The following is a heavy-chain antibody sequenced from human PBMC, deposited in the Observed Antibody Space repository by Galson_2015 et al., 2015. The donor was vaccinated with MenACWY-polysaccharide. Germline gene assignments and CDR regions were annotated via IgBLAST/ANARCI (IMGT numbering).Heavy chain of an antibody. J-gene: IGHJ4*02. D-gene: IGHD6-19*01. CDR1: GYTFTSYD. Sequence: SVKVSCKASGYTFTSYDINWVRQAPGQGLEWMGWMNPNSGNTGYAQKFQGRVTMTRDTSISTAYMELSSLRSEDTAVYYCARGRRDTAVPGTAACVVDFWGQGTLVTVSS. V-gene: IGHV1-8*01. CDR2: MNPNSGNT. CDR3: ARGRRDTAVPGTAACVVDF.